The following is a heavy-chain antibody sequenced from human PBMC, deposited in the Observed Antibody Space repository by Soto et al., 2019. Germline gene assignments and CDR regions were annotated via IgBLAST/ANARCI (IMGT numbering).Heavy chain of an antibody. V-gene: IGHV1-8*01. CDR3: ASGTPGPFDY. J-gene: IGHJ4*02. Sequence: QVQLVQSGAEVKKPGASVKVSCKASGYTFTSYDINWVRQATGQGLEWMGWMKPNSRNTGYAQKFPGRVTITRNTPLRTAYMYLSSLTSEHTAVYYCASGTPGPFDYWRQGTLVTLSS. CDR2: MKPNSRNT. CDR1: GYTFTSYD.